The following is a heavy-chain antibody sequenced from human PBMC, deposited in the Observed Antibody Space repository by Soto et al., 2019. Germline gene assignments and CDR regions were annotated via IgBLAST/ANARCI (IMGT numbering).Heavy chain of an antibody. Sequence: QVQLQESGPGLVKPSETLSLTCTVSGGSISNYYWSWIRQPPGKELEWIGYVSYSGNTSNYNPSLKSRVTIALDMSKNQFSLRLSSVTAADTAVYYCAKAIRYAYDSWGQGTLVTVSS. CDR2: VSYSGNTS. CDR3: AKAIRYAYDS. J-gene: IGHJ4*02. D-gene: IGHD3-16*01. CDR1: GGSISNYY. V-gene: IGHV4-59*01.